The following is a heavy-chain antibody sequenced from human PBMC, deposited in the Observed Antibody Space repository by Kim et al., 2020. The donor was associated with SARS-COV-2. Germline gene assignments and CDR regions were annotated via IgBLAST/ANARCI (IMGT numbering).Heavy chain of an antibody. CDR2: IYYSGST. Sequence: SETLSLTCTVSGGSISSSSYYWGWIRQPPGKGLEWIGSIYYSGSTYYNPSLKSRVTISVDTSKNQFSLKLSSVTAADTAVYYCARVSTMVRGVTYNWFDPWGQGTLVTVSS. J-gene: IGHJ5*02. D-gene: IGHD3-10*01. V-gene: IGHV4-39*07. CDR3: ARVSTMVRGVTYNWFDP. CDR1: GGSISSSSYY.